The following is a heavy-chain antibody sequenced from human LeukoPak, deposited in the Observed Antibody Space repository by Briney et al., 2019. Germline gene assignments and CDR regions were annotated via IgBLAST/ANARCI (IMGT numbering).Heavy chain of an antibody. CDR3: ARGPTWHSPSQLDP. CDR2: LHSGGGT. V-gene: IGHV3-66*01. CDR1: GFRVNNYH. J-gene: IGHJ5*02. Sequence: GGSLTQTCVASGFRVNNYHMSWVRQTPEKGLEWVSVLHSGGGTFFADSVQGRFAISRDNSKNTVYLQMIGLRADDTAVYYCARGPTWHSPSQLDPWSQGTLVTVSS. D-gene: IGHD1-26*01.